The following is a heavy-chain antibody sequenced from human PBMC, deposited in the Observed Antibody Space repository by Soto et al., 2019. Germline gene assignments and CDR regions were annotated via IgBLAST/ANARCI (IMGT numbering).Heavy chain of an antibody. CDR1: GFTFSSYS. D-gene: IGHD6-13*01. Sequence: EVQLVESGGGLVKPGGSLRLSCAASGFTFSSYSMNWVRQAPGKGLEWVSSISSSSSYIYYAVSVKGRFTISRDNSKNSRYLQMNSLRAEDTAVYYCARDGAGTKVYWGQGTLVTVSS. CDR2: ISSSSSYI. J-gene: IGHJ4*02. V-gene: IGHV3-21*01. CDR3: ARDGAGTKVY.